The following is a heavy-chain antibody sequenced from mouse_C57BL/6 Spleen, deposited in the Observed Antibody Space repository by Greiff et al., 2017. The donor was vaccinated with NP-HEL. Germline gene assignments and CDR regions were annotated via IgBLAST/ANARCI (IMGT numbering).Heavy chain of an antibody. D-gene: IGHD2-1*01. J-gene: IGHJ4*01. CDR2: ISYDGSN. CDR3: ARDRYYGNYDYAMDY. V-gene: IGHV3-6*01. CDR1: GYSITSGYY. Sequence: ESGPGLVKPSQSLSLTCSVTGYSITSGYYWNWIRQFPGNKLEWMGYISYDGSNNYNPSLKNRISITRDTSKNQFFLKLNSVTTEDTATYYCARDRYYGNYDYAMDYWGQGTSVTVSS.